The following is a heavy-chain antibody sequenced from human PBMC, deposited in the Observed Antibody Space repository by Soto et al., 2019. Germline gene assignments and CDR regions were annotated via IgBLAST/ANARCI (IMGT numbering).Heavy chain of an antibody. D-gene: IGHD5-18*01. V-gene: IGHV4-30-2*01. Sequence: SASMSVTSAISGCSISIGCGSWLLIRQPPWKGLEWIGYIYHSGSTYYNPSLKSRVTISVDRSKNQFSLKLSSVTAADTAVYYCARFLLDTAMAAHYYFDYWGQGPLVTVSS. CDR3: ARFLLDTAMAAHYYFDY. CDR1: GCSISIGCGS. CDR2: IYHSGST. J-gene: IGHJ4*02.